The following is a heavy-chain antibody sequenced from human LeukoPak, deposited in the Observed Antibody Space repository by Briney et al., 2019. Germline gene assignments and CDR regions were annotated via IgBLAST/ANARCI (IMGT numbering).Heavy chain of an antibody. Sequence: GSSVKVSCKASGGTFSSYAISWVRQAPGQGLEWMGGIIPIFGTANYAQKFQGRVTITADKSTSTAYMELSSLRSKDTAVYYCARHSSKVAPIDYWGQGTLVTVSS. V-gene: IGHV1-69*06. J-gene: IGHJ4*02. D-gene: IGHD2-15*01. CDR3: ARHSSKVAPIDY. CDR1: GGTFSSYA. CDR2: IIPIFGTA.